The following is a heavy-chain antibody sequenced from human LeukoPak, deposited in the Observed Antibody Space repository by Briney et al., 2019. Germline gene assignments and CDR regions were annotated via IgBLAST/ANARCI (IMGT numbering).Heavy chain of an antibody. CDR1: GYSFTSYW. CDR3: ARQKVATAEAFDI. Sequence: GESLKISCKGSGYSFTSYWIGWVRQMPGKGLEWMGIIYPGDSDTRYSPSFQGQVTISADKSISTAYLQWSSLKASDTAMYYCARQKVATAEAFDIWGQGTMVTVSS. CDR2: IYPGDSDT. J-gene: IGHJ3*02. V-gene: IGHV5-51*01. D-gene: IGHD5-12*01.